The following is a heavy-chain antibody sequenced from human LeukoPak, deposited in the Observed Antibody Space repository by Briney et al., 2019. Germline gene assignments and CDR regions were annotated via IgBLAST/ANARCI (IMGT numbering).Heavy chain of an antibody. CDR3: ARVGTRLLWFGELLNPNWFDP. CDR2: IYYSGST. CDR1: GGSISSSSYY. Sequence: SETLSLTCTVSGGSISSSSYYWGWIRQPPGKGLEWIGSIYYSGSTYYNPSLKSRVTISVDTSKNQFSLKLSSVTAADTAVYYCARVGTRLLWFGELLNPNWFDPWGQGTLVTVSS. J-gene: IGHJ5*02. V-gene: IGHV4-39*07. D-gene: IGHD3-10*01.